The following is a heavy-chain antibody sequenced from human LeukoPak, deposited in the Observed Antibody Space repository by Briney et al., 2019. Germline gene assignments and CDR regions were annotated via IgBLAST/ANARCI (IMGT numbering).Heavy chain of an antibody. CDR3: ASRIVGATPYFDY. CDR1: GVSISSYY. Sequence: PSETLSLTCSVSGVSISSYYWSWIRQPPGKGLEWIGYIYYSGSTNYNPSLKSRVTISIDTSKTQFSLKLSSVTAADTAVYYCASRIVGATPYFDYWGQGTLVTVSS. V-gene: IGHV4-59*08. D-gene: IGHD1-26*01. J-gene: IGHJ4*02. CDR2: IYYSGST.